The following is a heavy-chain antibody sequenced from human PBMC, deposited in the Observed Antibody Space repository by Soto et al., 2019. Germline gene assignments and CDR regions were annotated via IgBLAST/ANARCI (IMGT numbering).Heavy chain of an antibody. J-gene: IGHJ4*02. D-gene: IGHD3-22*01. Sequence: PSETLSLTCGVSGGSISSYYWNWIRQPPGKGLEWIGFIYYDGSTNYNPSLMGRVTISVDTSKNQFSLRLSSVTAADTAVYYCARDVGNYFDSTPAGQFDFWGQGTLVTVSS. CDR3: ARDVGNYFDSTPAGQFDF. CDR1: GGSISSYY. V-gene: IGHV4-59*12. CDR2: IYYDGST.